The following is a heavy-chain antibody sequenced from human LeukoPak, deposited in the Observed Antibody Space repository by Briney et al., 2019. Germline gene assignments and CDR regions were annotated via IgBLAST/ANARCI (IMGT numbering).Heavy chain of an antibody. CDR2: MNPNSGNT. V-gene: IGHV1-8*01. CDR3: ARGIKRGWTIDY. D-gene: IGHD2-15*01. Sequence: GASVEVSCKASGYTFTSYDINWVRQATGQGLEWMGWMNPNSGNTGYAQKFQGRVTMTRNTSISTAYMELSSLRSEDTAVYYCARGIKRGWTIDYWGQGTLVTVSS. CDR1: GYTFTSYD. J-gene: IGHJ4*02.